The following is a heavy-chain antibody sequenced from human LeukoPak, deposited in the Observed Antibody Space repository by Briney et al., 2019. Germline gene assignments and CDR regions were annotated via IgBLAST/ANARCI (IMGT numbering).Heavy chain of an antibody. CDR3: AKDLDPYSSSGGTLGY. CDR2: ISYDGSNK. Sequence: GRSLRLSCAASGFTFSSYAMHWVRQAPGKGLEWVAVISYDGSNKYYADSVKGRFTISRDNSKNTLYLQMNSLRAEDTALYYCAKDLDPYSSSGGTLGYWGQGTLVTVSS. CDR1: GFTFSSYA. V-gene: IGHV3-30*04. J-gene: IGHJ4*02. D-gene: IGHD6-13*01.